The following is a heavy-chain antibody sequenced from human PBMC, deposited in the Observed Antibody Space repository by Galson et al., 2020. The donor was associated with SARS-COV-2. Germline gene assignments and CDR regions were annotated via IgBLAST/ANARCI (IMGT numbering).Heavy chain of an antibody. D-gene: IGHD6-19*01. CDR1: GFTFDDYA. Sequence: SLKISCAASGFTFDDYAMHWVRQAPGKGLEWVSGITWNSGTIGYAASVKGRFSISRDNAKNSLYLQMNSLRAEDTALYYCAKDILYSSGGRGYFDLWGRGTLVTVSS. J-gene: IGHJ2*01. CDR2: ITWNSGTI. CDR3: AKDILYSSGGRGYFDL. V-gene: IGHV3-9*01.